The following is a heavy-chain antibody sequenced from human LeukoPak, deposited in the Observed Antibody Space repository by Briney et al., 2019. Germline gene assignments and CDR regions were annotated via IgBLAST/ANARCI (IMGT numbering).Heavy chain of an antibody. J-gene: IGHJ4*02. CDR1: GDSINSNNW. CDR3: ARGHGVVLGYFDC. V-gene: IGHV4-4*02. Sequence: SGTLSLTCAVSGDSINSNNWWSWVRQPPGKGLEWIGEIYHSGSTNYNPSLKSRVTLSVDNSSNQFSLNLRSVTAADTAVYYCARGHGVVLGYFDCWGQGSLVTVSS. D-gene: IGHD2-15*01. CDR2: IYHSGST.